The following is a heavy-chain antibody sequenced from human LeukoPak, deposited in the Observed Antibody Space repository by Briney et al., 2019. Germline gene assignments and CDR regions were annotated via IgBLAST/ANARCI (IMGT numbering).Heavy chain of an antibody. CDR3: ARVNGRVPAAKSSFDY. CDR1: GGTFSSYA. Sequence: SVKVSRKASGGTFSSYAISWVRQAPGQGLEWMGRIIPILGIANYAQKFQGRVTITADKSTSTAYMELSSLRSEDTAVYYCARVNGRVPAAKSSFDYWGQGTLVTVSS. CDR2: IIPILGIA. D-gene: IGHD2-2*01. J-gene: IGHJ4*02. V-gene: IGHV1-69*04.